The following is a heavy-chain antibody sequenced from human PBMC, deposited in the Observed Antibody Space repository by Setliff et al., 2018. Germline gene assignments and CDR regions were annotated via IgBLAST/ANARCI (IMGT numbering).Heavy chain of an antibody. Sequence: SETLSLTCAVYGGSFSGYYWSWIRQPAGKGLEWIGRIYTSGSTNYNPSLKSRVTISVDTFKNQFSLRLSSVTAADTAVYYCARRETYYNFWSGYYALGRTGYIW. D-gene: IGHD3-3*01. CDR3: ARRETYYNFWSGYYALGRTGYI. J-gene: IGHJ3*02. CDR1: GGSFSGYY. V-gene: IGHV4-59*10. CDR2: IYTSGST.